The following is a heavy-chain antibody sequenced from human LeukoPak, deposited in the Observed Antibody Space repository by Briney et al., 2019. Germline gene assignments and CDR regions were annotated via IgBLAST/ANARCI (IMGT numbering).Heavy chain of an antibody. Sequence: GASVKVSCKASGYTFTSYYMHWVRQAPGQGLEWMGWINPNSGGTNYAQKFQGRVTMTRDTSISTAHMELSRLRSDDTAVYYCARVARVGAAFDIWGQGTMVTVSS. CDR1: GYTFTSYY. CDR3: ARVARVGAAFDI. D-gene: IGHD1-26*01. CDR2: INPNSGGT. V-gene: IGHV1-2*02. J-gene: IGHJ3*02.